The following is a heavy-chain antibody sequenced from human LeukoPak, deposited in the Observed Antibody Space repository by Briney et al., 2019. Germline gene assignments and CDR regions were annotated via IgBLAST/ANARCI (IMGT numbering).Heavy chain of an antibody. CDR2: ISWNSASV. CDR3: AKDYGYSSSWYDY. V-gene: IGHV3-9*01. CDR1: GFTFDDYG. D-gene: IGHD6-13*01. Sequence: GRCLRLSCEAYGFTFDDYGMHWVRQAPGRGREWVSTISWNSASVGYVDSVKGRFTISRDNAKKTLYLQMNSLRPEDTALYYCAKDYGYSSSWYDYWGQGTPVTVSS. J-gene: IGHJ4*02.